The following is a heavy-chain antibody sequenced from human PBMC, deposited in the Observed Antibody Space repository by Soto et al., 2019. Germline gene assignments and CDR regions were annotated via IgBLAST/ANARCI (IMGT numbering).Heavy chain of an antibody. CDR3: AGQWAAGYGAFDP. J-gene: IGHJ5*02. D-gene: IGHD3-9*01. V-gene: IGHV4-4*02. CDR1: GGSIRNNRW. CDR2: IHDRGST. Sequence: QVKLQESGPGLEKPSGTLSLTCAVSGGSIRNNRWWTWVRQAPGKGLEGIGEIHDRGSTNYNLSLKSRATGSIDRSKNQFSLEMRAVTAADTAVYYCAGQWAAGYGAFDPWGQGTLVTVSS.